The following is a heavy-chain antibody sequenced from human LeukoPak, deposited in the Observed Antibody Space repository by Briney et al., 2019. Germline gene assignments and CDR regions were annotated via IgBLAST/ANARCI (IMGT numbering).Heavy chain of an antibody. CDR2: ITSDSAFM. CDR3: ARDLTSAYWTPGGYYYYMDV. CDR1: GGSLSSSN. D-gene: IGHD3-16*01. Sequence: PSGTLSLTCAVSGGSLSSSNWWSWVRQPPGKGLEWISYITSDSAFMYYADSVKGRFTISRDNAKNSVYLQMHSLRVEDTAVYYCARDLTSAYWTPGGYYYYMDVWGKGTTVTVSS. V-gene: IGHV3-48*01. J-gene: IGHJ6*03.